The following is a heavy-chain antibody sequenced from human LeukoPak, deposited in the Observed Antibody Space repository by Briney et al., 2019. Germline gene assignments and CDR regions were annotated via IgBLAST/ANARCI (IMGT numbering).Heavy chain of an antibody. CDR1: GYTFTSYD. J-gene: IGHJ6*02. D-gene: IGHD3-10*01. CDR3: ARGAFSYYGSGSYSSLGGRYYYYYYGMDV. V-gene: IGHV1-8*01. Sequence: ASVKVSCKASGYTFTSYDINWVRQATGQGLEWMGWMNPNSGNTGYAQKFQGRVTMTRNTSISTAYMELSSLRSEDTAVYYCARGAFSYYGSGSYSSLGGRYYYYYYGMDVWGQGTTVTVSS. CDR2: MNPNSGNT.